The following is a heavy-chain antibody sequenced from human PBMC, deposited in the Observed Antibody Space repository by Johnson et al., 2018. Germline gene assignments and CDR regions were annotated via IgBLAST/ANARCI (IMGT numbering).Heavy chain of an antibody. J-gene: IGHJ6*03. Sequence: VQLVQSGGGLVKPGGSLRLSCAASGFTLRSYSMNWVRQAPGKGLEWVSSISRTSSYIYYADSVKGRFTISRDNAKNSLYLQMNSLRADDTAVYYGARAPPGSSVFSYYYYMDVWGKGTTVTVSS. CDR2: ISRTSSYI. V-gene: IGHV3-21*01. D-gene: IGHD6-19*01. CDR1: GFTLRSYS. CDR3: ARAPPGSSVFSYYYYMDV.